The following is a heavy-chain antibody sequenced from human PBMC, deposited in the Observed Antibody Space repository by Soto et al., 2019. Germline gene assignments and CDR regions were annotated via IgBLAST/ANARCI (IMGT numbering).Heavy chain of an antibody. V-gene: IGHV3-30*03. Sequence: GGSLRLSCAASGFTFGNYGMHWFRQAPGKGLEWMALILHDGSAEYYADSVKGRFTISRDNSKSTLYLQMNSLSAEDTGIYYCARSRDGYSFYFYYGMDVWGQGTTVTVSS. D-gene: IGHD4-4*01. CDR1: GFTFGNYG. CDR2: ILHDGSAE. J-gene: IGHJ6*02. CDR3: ARSRDGYSFYFYYGMDV.